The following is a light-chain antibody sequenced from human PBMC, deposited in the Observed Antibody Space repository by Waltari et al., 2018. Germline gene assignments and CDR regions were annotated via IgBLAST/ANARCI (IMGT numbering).Light chain of an antibody. CDR3: QQYYSTLVT. Sequence: DIVMTQYPDSLAVSLGERATINCTSSQSVFYSHNSKNYLAWYQQKPGQPPKLLIYGASARESGVPDRFSGSGSGTDFTLTISNLQAADVAVYYCQQYYSTLVTFGGGTKVEIK. V-gene: IGKV4-1*01. J-gene: IGKJ4*01. CDR2: GAS. CDR1: QSVFYSHNSKNY.